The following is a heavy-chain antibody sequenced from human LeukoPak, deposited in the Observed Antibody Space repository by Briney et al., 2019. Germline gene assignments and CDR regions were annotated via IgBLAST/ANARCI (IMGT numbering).Heavy chain of an antibody. J-gene: IGHJ5*02. V-gene: IGHV2-5*01. CDR1: GFSLSTSGVG. D-gene: IGHD3-10*01. CDR3: AHEGSDPFDP. Sequence: VSGPTLVKPTQTLTLTCTFSGFSLSTSGVGVGWIRQPPGKALEWLALINWNDIKRYRPYLKSRLTITKDTSKNQVVLTMTNMDPVDTATYYCAHEGSDPFDPWGQGTLVTVSS. CDR2: INWNDIK.